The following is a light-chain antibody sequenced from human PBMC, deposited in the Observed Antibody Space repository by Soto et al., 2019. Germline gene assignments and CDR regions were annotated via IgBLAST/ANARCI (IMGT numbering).Light chain of an antibody. CDR2: GAS. CDR1: QSINSRY. Sequence: EIVLTQSPGTLSLSPGERATLSCRASQSINSRYLGWYQQKPGQPPSLLIYGASSKTTGIPDRFSGGGSGTDFTLTISSLEPDDFAVYYCHQFGSSPALTFGHGTKVDIK. J-gene: IGKJ3*01. V-gene: IGKV3-20*01. CDR3: HQFGSSPALT.